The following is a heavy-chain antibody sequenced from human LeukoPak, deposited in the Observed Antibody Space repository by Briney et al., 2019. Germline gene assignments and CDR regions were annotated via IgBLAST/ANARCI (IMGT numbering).Heavy chain of an antibody. CDR1: GFTFSDYG. J-gene: IGHJ4*02. V-gene: IGHV3-30*18. D-gene: IGHD1-14*01. Sequence: GGSLRLSCVASGFTFSDYGMLWVRQPPSKGLEWVAVISYDGRNEHYADSVKGRFTISRDNSKNTVFLQMNTLRTEDTAVYFCAKDKPIDYWGQGPWSPSPQ. CDR2: ISYDGRNE. CDR3: AKDKPIDY.